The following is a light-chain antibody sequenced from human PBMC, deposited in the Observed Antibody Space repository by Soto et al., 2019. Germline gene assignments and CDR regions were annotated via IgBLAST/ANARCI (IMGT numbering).Light chain of an antibody. V-gene: IGLV1-40*01. Sequence: QSALAQPPSVSGAPGQKVTISCTGSSSNIGAGYDLHWYQQLPGTAPKLLLYGNSNRPSGVPDRFSGSKSGTSASLAITGLQAEDEADYYCQYYDSSLSAYVFGTGTKVPXL. J-gene: IGLJ1*01. CDR1: SSNIGAGYD. CDR2: GNS. CDR3: QYYDSSLSAYV.